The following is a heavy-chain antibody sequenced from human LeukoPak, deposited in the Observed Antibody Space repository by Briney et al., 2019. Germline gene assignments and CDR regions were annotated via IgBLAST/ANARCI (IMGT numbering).Heavy chain of an antibody. Sequence: GGSLRLSCAASGFTFSSYAMSWVRQAPGKGLEWVSGISDSGGTTYYADSVKGRFTISRDNSKNTLYLQMNSLRAEDTAVYYCAKDRSIAAGDDAFDIWGQGTMVTVSS. CDR2: ISDSGGTT. CDR1: GFTFSSYA. V-gene: IGHV3-23*01. D-gene: IGHD6-13*01. CDR3: AKDRSIAAGDDAFDI. J-gene: IGHJ3*02.